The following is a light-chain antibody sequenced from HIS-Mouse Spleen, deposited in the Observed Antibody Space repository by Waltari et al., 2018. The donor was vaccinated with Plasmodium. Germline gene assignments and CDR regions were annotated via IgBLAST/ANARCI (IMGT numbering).Light chain of an antibody. CDR3: QSADSSGTYRV. CDR1: ALPKQY. V-gene: IGLV3-25*03. J-gene: IGLJ2*01. Sequence: SYELTQPPSVSVSPGQTARITCSGDALPKQYAYWYQRKPGQAPVLVIYKDSARPSGSPERFSGSSSGTTVTLTISGVQAEDEADYYCQSADSSGTYRVFGGGTKLTVL. CDR2: KDS.